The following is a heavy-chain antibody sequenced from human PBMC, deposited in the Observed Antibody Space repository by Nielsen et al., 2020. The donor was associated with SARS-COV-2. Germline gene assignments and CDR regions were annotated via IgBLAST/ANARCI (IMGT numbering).Heavy chain of an antibody. J-gene: IGHJ4*02. CDR2: IVVGSGNT. V-gene: IGHV1-58*02. D-gene: IGHD4-17*01. CDR3: AADYYGEGGLYYFDY. CDR1: GFTFTSSA. Sequence: SLKVSCKASGFTFTSSAMQWVRQARGQRLEWIGWIVVGSGNTNYAQKFQERVTITRDMSTSTAYMELSSLRSEDTAVYYCAADYYGEGGLYYFDYWGQGTLVTVSS.